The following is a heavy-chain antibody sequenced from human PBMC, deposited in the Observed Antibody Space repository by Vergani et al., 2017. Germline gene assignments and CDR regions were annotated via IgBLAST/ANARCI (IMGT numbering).Heavy chain of an antibody. CDR1: GFTFGDYA. Sequence: EVQLVESGGGLVQPGRSLRLSCTASGFTFGDYAMSWFRQAPGKGLEWVGFIRSKAYGGTTEYAASVKGRFTISRDDSKSIAYLQMNSLKTEDTAVYYCTRERDIVVVVAAGSSSDYFDYWAREPWSPSPQ. J-gene: IGHJ4*02. CDR2: IRSKAYGGTT. D-gene: IGHD2-15*01. CDR3: TRERDIVVVVAAGSSSDYFDY. V-gene: IGHV3-49*03.